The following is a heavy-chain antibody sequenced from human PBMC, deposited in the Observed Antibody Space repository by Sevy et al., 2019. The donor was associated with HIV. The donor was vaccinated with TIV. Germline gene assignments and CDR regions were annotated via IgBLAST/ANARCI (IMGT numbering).Heavy chain of an antibody. Sequence: GGSLRLSCTTSGFTFDDYAMSWFRQAPGKGLEWVAFITRNSYEAYGGTTDYAASVKGRFIISRDDSKSMANLQMNSLKTEDTAVYYCARGLATADTPEYYFDSWGQGTLVTVSS. V-gene: IGHV3-49*03. J-gene: IGHJ4*02. CDR2: ITRNSYEAYGGTT. D-gene: IGHD5-12*01. CDR1: GFTFDDYA. CDR3: ARGLATADTPEYYFDS.